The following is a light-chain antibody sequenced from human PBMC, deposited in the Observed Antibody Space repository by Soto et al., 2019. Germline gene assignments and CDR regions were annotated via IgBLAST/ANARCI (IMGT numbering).Light chain of an antibody. CDR2: AAS. J-gene: IGKJ2*01. CDR1: QGISSY. V-gene: IGKV1-9*01. CDR3: QQLNSYPPT. Sequence: IPLTQSPSSLSASVGDRVTITCRASQGISSYLAWYQQKPGKAPKFLIYAASTLQRGVPSRFSGSGSGTDFTLTISSLRPEDFATYFCQQLNSYPPTFGQGTELEIK.